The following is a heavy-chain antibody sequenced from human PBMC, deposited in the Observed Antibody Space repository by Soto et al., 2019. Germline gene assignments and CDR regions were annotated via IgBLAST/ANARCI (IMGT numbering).Heavy chain of an antibody. CDR3: ARGGAEQAAAASDYFDY. CDR2: IIPIFGTA. V-gene: IGHV1-69*13. J-gene: IGHJ4*02. Sequence: VASVKVSCKASGGTFSSYAISWVRQAPGQGLEWMGGIIPIFGTANYAQKFQGRVTITADESTSTAYMELSSLRSEDTAVYYCARGGAEQAAAASDYFDYWGQGTLVTVSS. D-gene: IGHD6-13*01. CDR1: GGTFSSYA.